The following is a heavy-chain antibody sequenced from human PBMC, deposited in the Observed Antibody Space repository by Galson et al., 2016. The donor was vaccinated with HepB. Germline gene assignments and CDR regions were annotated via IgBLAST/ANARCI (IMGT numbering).Heavy chain of an antibody. V-gene: IGHV4-31*03. CDR2: IYYSGST. D-gene: IGHD1-20*01. CDR1: GGSISSDNYY. J-gene: IGHJ4*02. CDR3: ARGITGTTWPTYYFDY. Sequence: LSLTCTVSGGSISSDNYYWIWIRQHPGKGLEWIGYIYYSGSTYNNPSLKSRVTISVDTSKNQFSLKLSSVTAADTAVNYCARGITGTTWPTYYFDYWGQGTLVTVSS.